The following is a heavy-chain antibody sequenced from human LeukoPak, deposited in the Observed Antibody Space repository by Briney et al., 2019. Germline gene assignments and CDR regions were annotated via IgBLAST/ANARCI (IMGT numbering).Heavy chain of an antibody. CDR2: MNPNSGNT. Sequence: ASVKVSCKASGYTFTSYDINWVRQATGQGLEWMGWMNPNSGNTGYAQKSQGRVTMTRNTSISTAYMELSSLRSEDTAVYYCARGQHTAIGLFYWGQGTLVTVSS. CDR3: ARGQHTAIGLFY. V-gene: IGHV1-8*01. D-gene: IGHD5-18*01. J-gene: IGHJ4*02. CDR1: GYTFTSYD.